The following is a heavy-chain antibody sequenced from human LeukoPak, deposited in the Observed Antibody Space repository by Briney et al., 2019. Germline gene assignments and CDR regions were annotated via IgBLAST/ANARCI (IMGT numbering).Heavy chain of an antibody. D-gene: IGHD3-22*01. CDR2: IYTSGST. Sequence: ASETLSLTCAVYGGSFSGYYWSWIRQPPGKGLEWIGRIYTSGSTNYNPSLKSRVTMSVDTSKNQFSLKLSSVTAADTAVYYCARGSYDSSGYYYVESDWGQGTLVTVSS. V-gene: IGHV4-59*10. J-gene: IGHJ4*02. CDR3: ARGSYDSSGYYYVESD. CDR1: GGSFSGYY.